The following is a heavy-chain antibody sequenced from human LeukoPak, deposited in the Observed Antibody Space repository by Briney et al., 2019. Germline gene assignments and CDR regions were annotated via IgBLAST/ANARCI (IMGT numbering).Heavy chain of an antibody. CDR2: IRYDGSNN. Sequence: GGSLRLSCAAPGFTFSSYGMHWVRQAPAKVLGWVAFIRYDGSNNYDADSVKGRFTISRDNSKNTVYLQMNSLRAEDTAVYYCAKDWAAAGIVWGQGTLVTVSS. J-gene: IGHJ4*02. V-gene: IGHV3-30*02. D-gene: IGHD6-13*01. CDR3: AKDWAAAGIV. CDR1: GFTFSSYG.